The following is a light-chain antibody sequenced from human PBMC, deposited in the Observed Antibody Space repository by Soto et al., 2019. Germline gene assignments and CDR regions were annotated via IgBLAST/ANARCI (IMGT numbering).Light chain of an antibody. V-gene: IGKV3-20*01. CDR1: QTLSITY. Sequence: DIVLTQSPDTLSLSPGEIATLFCRASQTLSITYSAWYQQKPGQAPRLLIDAASTRHTGIPDRFNGSGSGTDFALTINRLEPEDFGVYFCQQYDGAPHTFGPGTKVDV. J-gene: IGKJ3*01. CDR2: AAS. CDR3: QQYDGAPHT.